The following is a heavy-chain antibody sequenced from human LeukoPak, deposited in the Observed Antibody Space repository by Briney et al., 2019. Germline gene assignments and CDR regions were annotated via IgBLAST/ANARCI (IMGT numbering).Heavy chain of an antibody. J-gene: IGHJ4*02. D-gene: IGHD3-10*01. CDR1: GYTFTGYY. CDR3: ARDLLLWFGELGKGPFDY. V-gene: IGHV1-2*02. Sequence: GASVKVSCKASGYTFTGYYMQWVRQAPGQGLEWMGWINPNSGGTNYAQKFQGRVTMTRDTSISTAYMELSRLRSDDTAVYYCARDLLLWFGELGKGPFDYWGQGTLVTVSS. CDR2: INPNSGGT.